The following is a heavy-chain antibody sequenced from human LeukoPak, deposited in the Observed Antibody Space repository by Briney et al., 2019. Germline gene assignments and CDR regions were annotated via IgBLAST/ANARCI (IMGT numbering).Heavy chain of an antibody. J-gene: IGHJ4*02. D-gene: IGHD6-19*01. CDR2: ISSSGSTI. V-gene: IGHV3-48*03. Sequence: PGGSLRLSCAASGFTFSSYEMNWVRQAPGKGLEWVSYISSSGSTIYYADSVKGRFTTSRDNSKNTVYLHMNSLRVEDTAVYYCARDPRGIAVAGTGDYWGQGTLVTVSS. CDR1: GFTFSSYE. CDR3: ARDPRGIAVAGTGDY.